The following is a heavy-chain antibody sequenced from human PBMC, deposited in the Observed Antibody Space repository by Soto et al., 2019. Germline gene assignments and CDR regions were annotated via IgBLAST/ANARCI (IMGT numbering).Heavy chain of an antibody. CDR2: INSDGSST. V-gene: IGHV3-74*01. Sequence: GESLKISCAASGFTFSSYWMHWVRQAPGKGLVWVSRINSDGSSTSYADSVKGRFTISRDNAKNSLYLQMNSLRAEDTALYYCAKGESSSAAAGGAFDIWGQGTMVTVSS. CDR1: GFTFSSYW. J-gene: IGHJ3*02. CDR3: AKGESSSAAAGGAFDI. D-gene: IGHD6-13*01.